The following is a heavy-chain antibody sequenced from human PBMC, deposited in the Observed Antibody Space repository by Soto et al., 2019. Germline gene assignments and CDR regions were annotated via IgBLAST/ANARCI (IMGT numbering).Heavy chain of an antibody. CDR2: INPSGGST. CDR3: ARAGYCSGGSCDYFDY. J-gene: IGHJ4*02. Sequence: ASVKVSCKASGYTFTSYYMHLVRQAPGQGLEWMGIINPSGGSTSYAQKFQGRVTMTRDTSTSTVYMELSSLRSEDTAVYYCARAGYCSGGSCDYFDYWGQGTLVTVSS. D-gene: IGHD2-15*01. CDR1: GYTFTSYY. V-gene: IGHV1-46*01.